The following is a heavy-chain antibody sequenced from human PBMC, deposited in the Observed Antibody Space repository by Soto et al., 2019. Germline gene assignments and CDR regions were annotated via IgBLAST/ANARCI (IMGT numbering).Heavy chain of an antibody. Sequence: QVQLVESGGGLVKPGGSLRLSCAASGFAFSDYYMSWIRQAPGKGLEWLSYITTSGIIKYYADSLKGRFTISRDNDKKSLYLQMNGLRAEDTAVYYCARHIYFDYWGQGTLVTVSS. V-gene: IGHV3-11*01. CDR3: ARHIYFDY. CDR2: ITTSGIIK. D-gene: IGHD2-21*01. J-gene: IGHJ4*02. CDR1: GFAFSDYY.